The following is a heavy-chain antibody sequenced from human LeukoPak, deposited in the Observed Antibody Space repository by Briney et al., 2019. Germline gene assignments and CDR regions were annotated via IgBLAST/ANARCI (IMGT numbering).Heavy chain of an antibody. D-gene: IGHD7-27*01. J-gene: IGHJ3*01. CDR2: INEVGSDK. CDR3: ARHGNWALDF. Sequence: PGGSLRLSCAASGFTFSSSWISWVRQAPGKGLEWVATINEVGSDKQYMDSVKGRLSISRDNPKNSLYLQMNSPRAEDTAVYFCARHGNWALDFWGQGTMVTVSS. CDR1: GFTFSSSW. V-gene: IGHV3-7*04.